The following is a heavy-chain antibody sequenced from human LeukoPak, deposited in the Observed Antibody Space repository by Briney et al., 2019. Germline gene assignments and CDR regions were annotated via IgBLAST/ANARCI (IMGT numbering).Heavy chain of an antibody. CDR3: ARGRPGQIVGQGYMDV. CDR2: IYYSGST. D-gene: IGHD2/OR15-2a*01. Sequence: SETLSLTCTVSGGSISSSSYYWGWIRQPPGKGLEWIGSIYYSGSTYYNPSLKSRVTISVVTSKNQFSLKLSSVTAADTAVYYCARGRPGQIVGQGYMDVWGKGTTVTVSS. J-gene: IGHJ6*03. CDR1: GGSISSSSYY. V-gene: IGHV4-39*01.